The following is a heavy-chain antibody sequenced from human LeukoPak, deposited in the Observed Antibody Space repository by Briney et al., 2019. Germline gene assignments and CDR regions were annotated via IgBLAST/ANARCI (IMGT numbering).Heavy chain of an antibody. CDR1: GGSISSYY. D-gene: IGHD3-10*01. V-gene: IGHV4-4*07. J-gene: IGHJ5*02. CDR2: IYTSGST. CDR3: ARGRITMVRGVIGP. Sequence: TSSETLSLTCTVSGGSISSYYWSWIRQPAGKGLEWIGRIYTSGSTNYNPSLKSRVTMSVDTSKNQFSLKLSSVTAADTAVYYCARGRITMVRGVIGPWGQGTLVTVSS.